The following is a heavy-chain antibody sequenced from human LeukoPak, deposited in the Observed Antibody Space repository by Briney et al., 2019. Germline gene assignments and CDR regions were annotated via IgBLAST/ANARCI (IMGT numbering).Heavy chain of an antibody. D-gene: IGHD3-10*01. CDR1: GFTFSSYA. Sequence: GGSLRLSCSAPGFTFSSYAMSWVRQGPGKGLEWVSTFTAGGATTYNPDAVKGRFTISRDNSKNALYLQMNTLRAEDTAVYYCAKRPYSNSGPFDYWGQGTLVTVSS. CDR2: FTAGGATT. CDR3: AKRPYSNSGPFDY. J-gene: IGHJ4*02. V-gene: IGHV3-23*01.